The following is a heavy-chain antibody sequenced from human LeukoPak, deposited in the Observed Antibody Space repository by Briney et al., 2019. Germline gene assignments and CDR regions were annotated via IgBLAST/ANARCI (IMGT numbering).Heavy chain of an antibody. J-gene: IGHJ4*02. Sequence: SETLSLTCTVSGGSISSSTYYWGWIRQPPGKRLEWIGSISYSGSTYYNPSLKSRVTISVDTSNNHFSLRLTSVTAADTAVYYCARQRYYGPLTGYYDVWYFDNWGQGTLVTVS. CDR2: ISYSGST. CDR3: ARQRYYGPLTGYYDVWYFDN. V-gene: IGHV4-39*01. CDR1: GGSISSSTYY. D-gene: IGHD3-9*01.